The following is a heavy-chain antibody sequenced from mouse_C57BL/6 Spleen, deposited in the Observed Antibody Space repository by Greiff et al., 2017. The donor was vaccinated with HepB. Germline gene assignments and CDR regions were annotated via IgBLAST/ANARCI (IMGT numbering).Heavy chain of an antibody. V-gene: IGHV1-82*01. Sequence: QVQLQQSGPELVKPGASVKISCKASGYAFSSSWMNWVKQRPGKGLEWIGRIYPGDGDTNYNGKFKGKATLTADKSSSTAYMQLSSLTSEDSAVYFCARPNYGNQGFAYWGQGTLVTVSA. CDR1: GYAFSSSW. CDR2: IYPGDGDT. D-gene: IGHD2-1*01. J-gene: IGHJ3*01. CDR3: ARPNYGNQGFAY.